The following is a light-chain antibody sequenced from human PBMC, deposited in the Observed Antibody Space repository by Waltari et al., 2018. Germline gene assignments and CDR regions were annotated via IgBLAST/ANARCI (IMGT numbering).Light chain of an antibody. CDR3: CSYAGSSTLV. CDR1: SSDVGSYNL. CDR2: EGS. Sequence: QSALTPPASVSGSPGQSITISCTGTSSDVGSYNLVSWYQPHPGKAPKLMIYEGSKRPSGVSNRFSGSKSGNPASLTISGLQAEDEADYYCCSYAGSSTLVFGGGTKLTVL. V-gene: IGLV2-23*01. J-gene: IGLJ2*01.